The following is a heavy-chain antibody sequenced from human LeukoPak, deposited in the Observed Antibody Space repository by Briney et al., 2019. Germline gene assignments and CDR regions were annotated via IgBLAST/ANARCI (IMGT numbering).Heavy chain of an antibody. CDR1: GGTFSSYA. CDR2: IIPIFGTA. Sequence: ASVKVSCKASGGTFSSYAISWVRQAPGQGLEWMGGIIPIFGTANYAQKFQGRVTITTDESTSTAYMELSSLRSEDTAVYYCARDRDTIFGVVISRYNWFDPWGQGTLVTVSS. D-gene: IGHD3-3*01. J-gene: IGHJ5*02. V-gene: IGHV1-69*05. CDR3: ARDRDTIFGVVISRYNWFDP.